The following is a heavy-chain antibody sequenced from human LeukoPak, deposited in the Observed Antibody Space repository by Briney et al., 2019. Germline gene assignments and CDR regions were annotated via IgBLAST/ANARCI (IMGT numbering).Heavy chain of an antibody. CDR3: VSPRGFSYGYFDY. D-gene: IGHD5-18*01. CDR2: IYYSKNT. V-gene: IGHV4-39*01. CDR1: GGSISSSSAY. J-gene: IGHJ4*02. Sequence: PSETLSLTCAVSGGSISSSSAYWGWIRQPPGQGLEWIRSIYYSKNTYYNPSLKSRVTISADTSKNQFSLTLGSVSATDTAVYYCVSPRGFSYGYFDYWGQGTLVTVSS.